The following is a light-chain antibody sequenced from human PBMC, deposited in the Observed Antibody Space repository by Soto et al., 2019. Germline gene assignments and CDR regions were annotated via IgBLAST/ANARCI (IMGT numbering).Light chain of an antibody. Sequence: DIQMTQSPSTLSASVGDRVTITCRASQSISSWLAWYQQKPGKAPKLLIYDASSLESGVPSRFSGSGSGTEFTLTISSLQPDDIATYYCQQYHSSFWTFGQGIKV. CDR2: DAS. CDR3: QQYHSSFWT. J-gene: IGKJ1*01. CDR1: QSISSW. V-gene: IGKV1-5*01.